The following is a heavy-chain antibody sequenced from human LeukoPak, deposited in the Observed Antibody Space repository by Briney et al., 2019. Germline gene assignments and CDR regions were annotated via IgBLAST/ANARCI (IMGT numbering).Heavy chain of an antibody. V-gene: IGHV3-30-3*01. J-gene: IGHJ4*02. CDR2: ISYDGSNK. Sequence: SGGSLRLSCAASGFTFSSYAMHWVRQAPGKGLEWVAVISYDGSNKYYADSVKGRFTISRDNSKNTLYLQMNSLRAEDTAVYYCARDLMVRGVPHDYWGQGTLVTVSS. CDR3: ARDLMVRGVPHDY. D-gene: IGHD3-10*01. CDR1: GFTFSSYA.